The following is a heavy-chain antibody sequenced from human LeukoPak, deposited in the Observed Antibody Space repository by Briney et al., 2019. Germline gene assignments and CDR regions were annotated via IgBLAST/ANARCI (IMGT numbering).Heavy chain of an antibody. CDR1: GGSMSSYH. D-gene: IGHD7-27*01. CDR2: IYQSGST. Sequence: SETLSLTCTVSGGSMSSYHWTWIRQPPGKGLEWIGSIYQSGSTYYNASLKSRVTISVDTSKNQFSLKLSSVTAADTAVYYCARLAWGRLDYWGQGTLVTVSS. J-gene: IGHJ4*02. V-gene: IGHV4-38-2*02. CDR3: ARLAWGRLDY.